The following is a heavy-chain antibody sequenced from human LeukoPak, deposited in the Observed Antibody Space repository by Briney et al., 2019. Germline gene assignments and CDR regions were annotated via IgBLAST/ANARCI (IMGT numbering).Heavy chain of an antibody. CDR2: INHNGST. D-gene: IGHD3-22*01. V-gene: IGHV4-34*01. Sequence: SETLSLTCAVYGGSFSGYYWNWIRQTPGKGLEWIGEINHNGSTNYNPSLKSRVTMLVDTSKNQFSLKLNSVTAADTAVYYCATYHYDGSGYSVDWGQGTLVTVSS. J-gene: IGHJ4*02. CDR1: GGSFSGYY. CDR3: ATYHYDGSGYSVD.